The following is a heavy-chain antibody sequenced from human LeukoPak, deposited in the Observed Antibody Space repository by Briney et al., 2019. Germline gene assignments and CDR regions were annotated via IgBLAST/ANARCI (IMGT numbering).Heavy chain of an antibody. D-gene: IGHD2-15*01. CDR2: INPSGGST. J-gene: IGHJ4*02. Sequence: ASVKVSCKASGYTFTGYYMHWVRQAPGQGLEWMGIINPSGGSTSYAQKFQGRVTMTEDTSTDTAYMELSGLRPEDTAVYYCATYCSGGSCYHSKLTDYWGQGTLVTVSS. V-gene: IGHV1-46*01. CDR1: GYTFTGYY. CDR3: ATYCSGGSCYHSKLTDY.